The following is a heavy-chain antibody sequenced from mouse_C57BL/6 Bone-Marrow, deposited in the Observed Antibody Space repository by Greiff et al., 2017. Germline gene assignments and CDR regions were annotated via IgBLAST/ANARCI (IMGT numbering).Heavy chain of an antibody. D-gene: IGHD2-1*01. CDR3: AREFPSTMVTFYAMDY. CDR2: IWSGGST. Sequence: VKLQQSGPGLVQPSQSLSITCTVSGFSLTSYGVHWVRQSPGKGLEWLGVIWSGGSTDYNAAFISRLSISKDNSKSQVFFKMNSLQADDTAIYYCAREFPSTMVTFYAMDYWGQGTSVTVSS. J-gene: IGHJ4*01. CDR1: GFSLTSYG. V-gene: IGHV2-2*01.